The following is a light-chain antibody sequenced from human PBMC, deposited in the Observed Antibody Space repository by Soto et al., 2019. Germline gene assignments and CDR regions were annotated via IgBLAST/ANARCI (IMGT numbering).Light chain of an antibody. Sequence: QSVLTQPPSVSAAPGQKVTISCSGSSSNIGKNYVAWYQHVPGTAPKLLIYENSKRRSGIPDRFSGSKSGTSATLGITGLQTGDEADYYCGTWDGSLSVGVFGGGTKLTVL. CDR1: SSNIGKNY. V-gene: IGLV1-51*02. CDR2: ENS. J-gene: IGLJ3*02. CDR3: GTWDGSLSVGV.